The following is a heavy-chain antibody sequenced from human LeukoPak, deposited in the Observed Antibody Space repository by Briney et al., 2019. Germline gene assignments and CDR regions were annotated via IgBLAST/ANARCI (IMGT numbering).Heavy chain of an antibody. CDR1: GFTLSSYA. CDR2: IRSNGGRT. V-gene: IGHV3-64D*06. Sequence: GGCLRLSCSASGFTLSSYAMDWVRQAPGKGLEYVSAIRSNGGRTYYTDSVKGRFTICREDSKNTLYLQMSSLRAEGTAVYYWVKGNHAGGIVGVVILRKNWFDPWGQGTLVTVSS. CDR3: VKGNHAGGIVGVVILRKNWFDP. J-gene: IGHJ5*02. D-gene: IGHD3-3*01.